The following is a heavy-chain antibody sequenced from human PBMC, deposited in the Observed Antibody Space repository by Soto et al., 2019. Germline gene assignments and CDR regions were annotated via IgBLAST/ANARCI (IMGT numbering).Heavy chain of an antibody. CDR3: ASIILDSGSGASAIVY. D-gene: IGHD3-10*01. Sequence: SETLSLTCTVSGDSISNNYYYWGWIRQPPGKGLEWIGSIHYSGSTYYNPSLKSRVTISVDTSKNHFSLNLISVTAADTAVYYCASIILDSGSGASAIVYWGPGILVTVSS. V-gene: IGHV4-39*02. CDR1: GDSISNNYYY. CDR2: IHYSGST. J-gene: IGHJ4*02.